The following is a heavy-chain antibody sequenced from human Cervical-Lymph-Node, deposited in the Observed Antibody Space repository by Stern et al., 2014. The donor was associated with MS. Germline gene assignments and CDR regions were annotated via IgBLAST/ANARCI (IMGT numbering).Heavy chain of an antibody. CDR2: IIPMFGTA. Sequence: VQLVESGAEVKKPGSSVKVSCKASGGTFRNYAISWVRQAPGQGLEWMGGIIPMFGTANYAQKFQGRVTITADESTSTAYMELSSLRAEDTAMYYCARDSLVGATEKHYARDVWGQGTTVTVSS. CDR3: ARDSLVGATEKHYARDV. J-gene: IGHJ6*02. CDR1: GGTFRNYA. V-gene: IGHV1-69*01. D-gene: IGHD1-26*01.